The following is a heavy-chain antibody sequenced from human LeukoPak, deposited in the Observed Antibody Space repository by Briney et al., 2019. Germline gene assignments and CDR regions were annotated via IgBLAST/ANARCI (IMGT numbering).Heavy chain of an antibody. CDR1: EFAFSTYN. CDR3: ARVAAGYSVNYFDY. V-gene: IGHV3-48*02. CDR2: ISTGSSTT. D-gene: IGHD4-23*01. J-gene: IGHJ4*02. Sequence: GRSLRLSCAASEFAFSTYNMNWVRQAPGKGLEWVSYISTGSSTTYYADSVKGRFTISRDNVENSLYLQMNSLRDEDTAVYYCARVAAGYSVNYFDYWGQGTLVTVSS.